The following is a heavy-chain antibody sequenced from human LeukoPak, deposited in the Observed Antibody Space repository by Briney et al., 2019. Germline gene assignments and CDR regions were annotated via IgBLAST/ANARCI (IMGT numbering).Heavy chain of an antibody. CDR3: ARGRYDSSGYYSVRSYYYYGMDV. CDR1: GGTFISYA. J-gene: IGHJ6*02. CDR2: IIPIFGTA. V-gene: IGHV1-69*13. D-gene: IGHD3-22*01. Sequence: ASVKVSCKASGGTFISYAISWVRQAPGQGLEWMGGIIPIFGTANYAQKFQGRVTITADESTSTAYMELSSLRSEDTAVYYCARGRYDSSGYYSVRSYYYYGMDVWGQGTTVTVSS.